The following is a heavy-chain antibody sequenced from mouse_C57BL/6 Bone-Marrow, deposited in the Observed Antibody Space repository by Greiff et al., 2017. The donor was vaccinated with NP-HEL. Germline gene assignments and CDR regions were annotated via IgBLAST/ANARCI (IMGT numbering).Heavy chain of an antibody. CDR1: GFTFSDYY. Sequence: EVQLVESEGGLVQPGSSMHLSCTPSGFTFSDYYMAWVRQVPETGLDWVANINYDGSSTYYLDSLKSRFIISRDNAKNILYLQMSSLKSEDTATYYCAREGGLRRRTYAMDYWGQGTSVTVSS. D-gene: IGHD2-4*01. J-gene: IGHJ4*01. CDR3: AREGGLRRRTYAMDY. CDR2: INYDGSST. V-gene: IGHV5-16*01.